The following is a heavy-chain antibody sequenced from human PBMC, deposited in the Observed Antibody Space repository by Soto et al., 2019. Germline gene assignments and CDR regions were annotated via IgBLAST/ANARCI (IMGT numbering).Heavy chain of an antibody. Sequence: PSETLSLTCTVSGGSISSYYWSWIRQPPGRGLEWIGYIYYSGSSNYNLSLKRRVTMSVDTSKTQFSLMLESVTATDTAVYYCARHGLGSLHGLVDVWGQGTTVTVSS. CDR2: IYYSGSS. CDR3: ARHGLGSLHGLVDV. J-gene: IGHJ6*02. V-gene: IGHV4-59*08. CDR1: GGSISSYY. D-gene: IGHD3-10*01.